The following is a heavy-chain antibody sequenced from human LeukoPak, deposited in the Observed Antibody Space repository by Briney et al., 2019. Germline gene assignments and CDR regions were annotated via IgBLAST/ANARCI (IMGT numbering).Heavy chain of an antibody. D-gene: IGHD1-26*01. CDR3: ARHDETWERRLFDP. Sequence: SETLSLTCTVSGGSISSSSYYWGWIRQPPGKGLEWNGSIYYSGCTYYNPSLKSRVTISVDTSKNQFSLKLSSVTAADTAVYYGARHDETWERRLFDPWGQGTLVTVSS. CDR2: IYYSGCT. J-gene: IGHJ5*02. V-gene: IGHV4-39*01. CDR1: GGSISSSSYY.